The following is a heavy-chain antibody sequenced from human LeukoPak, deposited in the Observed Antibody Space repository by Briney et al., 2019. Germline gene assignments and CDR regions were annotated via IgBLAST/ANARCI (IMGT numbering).Heavy chain of an antibody. Sequence: SETLSLTCTVSVDSINDYYWGWIRQPPGKGLVWLGYIYYSGRTKYNPSLQSRVTISVDTSKNQFTLKLSSETAADTAVYYCARRRAEGGSNGHYNWFDPWGQGTLVTVSS. D-gene: IGHD6-13*01. CDR3: ARRRAEGGSNGHYNWFDP. CDR2: IYYSGRT. J-gene: IGHJ5*02. V-gene: IGHV4-59*08. CDR1: VDSINDYY.